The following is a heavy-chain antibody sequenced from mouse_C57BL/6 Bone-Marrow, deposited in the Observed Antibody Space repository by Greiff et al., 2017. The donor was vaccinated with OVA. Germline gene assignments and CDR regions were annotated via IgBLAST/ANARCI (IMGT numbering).Heavy chain of an antibody. Sequence: ESGPGLVKPSQSLSLTCSVTGYSITSGYYWNWIRQFPGNKLEWMGYISYDGSNNYNPSLKNRISITRDTSKNQFFLKLNSVTTEDTATYYCARDERLRRRYYYAMDYWGQGTSVTVSS. CDR2: ISYDGSN. D-gene: IGHD2-4*01. CDR3: ARDERLRRRYYYAMDY. V-gene: IGHV3-6*01. J-gene: IGHJ4*01. CDR1: GYSITSGYY.